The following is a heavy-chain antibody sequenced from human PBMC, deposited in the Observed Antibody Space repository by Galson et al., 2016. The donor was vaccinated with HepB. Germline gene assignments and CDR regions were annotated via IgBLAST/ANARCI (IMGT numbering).Heavy chain of an antibody. Sequence: PALVKPTQTLTLTCTFSGFSVSTNGLGVGWIRQPPGKALEWLTIIYWDDDKCYSPSLRSRLTITKDTSKNQVVLTMTNMDPMDTATYYCAHSRRLDHCSGGSCYYFDYWGQGTLVIVSS. J-gene: IGHJ4*02. CDR1: GFSVSTNGLG. D-gene: IGHD2-15*01. CDR2: IYWDDDK. V-gene: IGHV2-5*02. CDR3: AHSRRLDHCSGGSCYYFDY.